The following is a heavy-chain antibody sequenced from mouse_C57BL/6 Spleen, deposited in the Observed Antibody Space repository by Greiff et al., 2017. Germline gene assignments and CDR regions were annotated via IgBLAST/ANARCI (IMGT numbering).Heavy chain of an antibody. CDR2: IYPGSGST. D-gene: IGHD2-4*01. Sequence: QVQLQQPGAELVKPGASVKMSCKASGYTFTSYWITWVKQRPGQGLEWIGDIYPGSGSTNYNEKFKSKATLTVDTSSSTAYMQLSSLTSEDSAVYYCARRSLYDYDVGYYAMDYWGQGTSVTVSS. V-gene: IGHV1-55*01. CDR1: GYTFTSYW. CDR3: ARRSLYDYDVGYYAMDY. J-gene: IGHJ4*01.